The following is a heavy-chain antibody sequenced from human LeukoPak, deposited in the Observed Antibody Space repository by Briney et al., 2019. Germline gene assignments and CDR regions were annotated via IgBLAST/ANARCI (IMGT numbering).Heavy chain of an antibody. CDR2: INHSGST. D-gene: IGHD5-18*01. Sequence: SETLSLTCAVYGGSFSGYYWSWIRQPPGKGLEWIGEINHSGSTNYNPYLKSRVTISVDTSKNQFSLKLSSVTAADTAVYYCARYSYGYGDYWGQGTLVTVSS. CDR3: ARYSYGYGDY. V-gene: IGHV4-34*01. J-gene: IGHJ4*02. CDR1: GGSFSGYY.